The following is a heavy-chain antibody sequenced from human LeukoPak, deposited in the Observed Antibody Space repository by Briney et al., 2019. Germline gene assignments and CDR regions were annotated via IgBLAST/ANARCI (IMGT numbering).Heavy chain of an antibody. V-gene: IGHV1-2*02. CDR1: GYTFTGYY. CDR2: INPNSGGT. CDR3: ARDHRVGGYSSGCGY. Sequence: ASVKVSCKASGYTFTGYYTHWVRQAPGQGLEWMGWINPNSGGTNYAQKFQGRVTMTRDTSISTAYMELSRLRSDDTAVCYCARDHRVGGYSSGCGYWGQGTLVTVSS. D-gene: IGHD6-19*01. J-gene: IGHJ4*02.